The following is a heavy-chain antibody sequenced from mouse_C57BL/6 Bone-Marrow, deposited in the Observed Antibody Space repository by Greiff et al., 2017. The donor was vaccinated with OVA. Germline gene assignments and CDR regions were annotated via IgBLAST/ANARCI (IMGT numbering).Heavy chain of an antibody. Sequence: VQLVESGGGLVKPGGSLKLSCAASGFTFSSYAMSWVRQTPEKRLEWVATISDGGSYTYYPDNVKGRFTISRDNAKNNLYLQMSHLKSEDTAMYYCARALSITTAYYYAMDYWGQGTSVTVSS. CDR2: ISDGGSYT. J-gene: IGHJ4*01. V-gene: IGHV5-4*01. D-gene: IGHD2-4*01. CDR3: ARALSITTAYYYAMDY. CDR1: GFTFSSYA.